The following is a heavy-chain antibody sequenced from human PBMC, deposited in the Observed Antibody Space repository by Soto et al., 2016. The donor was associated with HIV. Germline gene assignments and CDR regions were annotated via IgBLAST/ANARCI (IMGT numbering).Heavy chain of an antibody. CDR1: GFTFDDYG. V-gene: IGHV3-20*04. CDR2: INWNGGST. J-gene: IGHJ6*02. Sequence: EVQLVESGGGVVRPGGSLGLSCAASGFTFDDYGMSWVRQAPGKGLEWVSGINWNGGSTTYADSVKGRFTISRDNAENFLYLQMNSLRAEDTALYYCARDRGYYYGSGSSKAVYYYGMDVWGQGTTVTVSS. CDR3: ARDRGYYYGSGSSKAVYYYGMDV. D-gene: IGHD3-10*01.